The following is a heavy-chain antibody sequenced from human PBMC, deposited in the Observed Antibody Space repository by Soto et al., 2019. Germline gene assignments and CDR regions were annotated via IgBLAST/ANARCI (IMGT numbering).Heavy chain of an antibody. CDR2: TSTYNANT. V-gene: IGHV1-18*01. J-gene: IGHJ6*03. CDR1: GYTFSSYG. D-gene: IGHD4-4*01. Sequence: GASVKVSCKASGYTFSSYGINWVRQAPGQGLEWMGWTSTYNANTNYAQNVQGRVTMTTDTSTSTAYMELRSLRSDDTAVYYCGRVVTGYYYMAVWGKGTTVTVSS. CDR3: GRVVTGYYYMAV.